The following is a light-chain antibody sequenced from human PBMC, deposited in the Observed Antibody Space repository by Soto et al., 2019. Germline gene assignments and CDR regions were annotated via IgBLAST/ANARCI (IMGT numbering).Light chain of an antibody. CDR3: AAWDDSLSVYVV. J-gene: IGLJ2*01. CDR2: RNN. V-gene: IGLV1-47*01. CDR1: SSNIGSNY. Sequence: QSVLTQPPSASGTPGQRVTISCSGSSSNIGSNYVYWYQQLPGTAPKLLIYRNNQRPSGVPDRFSGSKSGTSASLAISGLRSEDEADYYCAAWDDSLSVYVVFGGGTKVTVL.